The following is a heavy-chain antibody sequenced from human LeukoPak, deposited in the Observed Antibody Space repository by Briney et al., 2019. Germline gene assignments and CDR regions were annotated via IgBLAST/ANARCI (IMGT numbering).Heavy chain of an antibody. CDR2: ISWNSGSI. V-gene: IGHV3-9*01. CDR1: GFTFDDYA. Sequence: QSGRSLRLSCAASGFTFDDYAMHWARQAPGKGLEWVSGISWNSGSIGYADSVKGRFTISRDNAKNSLYLQMNSLRAEDTAVYYCARDEPFGYSSGWYCFDYWGQGTLVTVSS. J-gene: IGHJ4*02. CDR3: ARDEPFGYSSGWYCFDY. D-gene: IGHD6-19*01.